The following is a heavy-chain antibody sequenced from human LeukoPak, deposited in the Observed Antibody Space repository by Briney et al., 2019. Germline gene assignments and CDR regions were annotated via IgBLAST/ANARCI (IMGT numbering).Heavy chain of an antibody. Sequence: SQTLSLTCAISGDSVSSNSAAWNWIRQSPSRGLEWLGRTYYRSKWYNDYAVSVKSRITINPDTSKNQFSLQLSSVTPEDTAVYYCARGPPDYYDSSRFDYWGQGTLVTVSS. CDR2: TYYRSKWYN. CDR1: GDSVSSNSAA. CDR3: ARGPPDYYDSSRFDY. V-gene: IGHV6-1*01. D-gene: IGHD3-22*01. J-gene: IGHJ4*02.